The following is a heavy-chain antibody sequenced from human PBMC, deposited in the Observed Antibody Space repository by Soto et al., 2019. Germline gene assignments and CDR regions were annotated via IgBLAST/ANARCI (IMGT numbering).Heavy chain of an antibody. D-gene: IGHD3-3*01. V-gene: IGHV1-46*01. CDR1: GYTFTSYY. Sequence: ASVKVSCKASGYTFTSYYMHWLRQAPGQGLEWMGIINPSSDSTSYAQKFQGRVTMTRDTSASTVYMELSSLRSEDTAVYYCARGRGFWSGYRYYYYGMDVWGQGTTVTVSS. CDR2: INPSSDST. J-gene: IGHJ6*02. CDR3: ARGRGFWSGYRYYYYGMDV.